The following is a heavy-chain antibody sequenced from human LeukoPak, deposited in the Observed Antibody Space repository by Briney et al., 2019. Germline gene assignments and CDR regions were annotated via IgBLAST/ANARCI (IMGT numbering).Heavy chain of an antibody. Sequence: GGSLRLSCAASGFTVGSNYMSWVRQAPGKGLEWVSVIYSGGSTYYADSLKGRFTISRDNSKNTLYLQMNSLRAEDTAVYYCARVPSVLRYFDWLSPPDYWGQGTLVTVSS. CDR2: IYSGGST. V-gene: IGHV3-66*02. J-gene: IGHJ4*02. D-gene: IGHD3-9*01. CDR1: GFTVGSNY. CDR3: ARVPSVLRYFDWLSPPDY.